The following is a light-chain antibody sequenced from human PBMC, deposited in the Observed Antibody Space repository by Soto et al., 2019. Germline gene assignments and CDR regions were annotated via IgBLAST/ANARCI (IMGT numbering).Light chain of an antibody. CDR1: QSISSF. CDR2: TAS. J-gene: IGKJ1*01. Sequence: DIQMTQSPSSLSASVGDRVTITCRASQSISSFLHWYQQKPGKAHKLLIYTASSLQSGVPSRFRGGGSGTDFTLTISSLQPEDFATYYCQQSYNATVTFGQGTKVEIK. V-gene: IGKV1-39*01. CDR3: QQSYNATVT.